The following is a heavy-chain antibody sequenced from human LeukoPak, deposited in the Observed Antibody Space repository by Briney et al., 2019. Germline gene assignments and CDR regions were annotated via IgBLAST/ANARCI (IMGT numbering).Heavy chain of an antibody. CDR3: ARGGVDYYGSGTYYLMYYFDY. D-gene: IGHD3-10*01. Sequence: GGSLRLSCAGSEFTFSSYSMHWVRQAPGKGLEWVSGISGSGGATYYADSVKGRFTISRDDPHNTLYLQMNSLRAEDTAVYFCARGGVDYYGSGTYYLMYYFDYWGRGALVTVSS. CDR1: EFTFSSYS. CDR2: ISGSGGAT. V-gene: IGHV3-23*01. J-gene: IGHJ4*02.